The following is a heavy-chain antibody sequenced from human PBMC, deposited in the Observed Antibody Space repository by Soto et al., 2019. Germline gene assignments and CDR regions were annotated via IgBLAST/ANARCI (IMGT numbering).Heavy chain of an antibody. CDR3: ATLDYYDSSGYYTDFDY. D-gene: IGHD3-22*01. CDR2: ISAYNGNT. J-gene: IGHJ4*02. Sequence: GASVKVSCKASGYTFTSYGISWVRQAPGQGLEWMGWISAYNGNTNYAQKLQGRVTMTTDTSTSTAYMELRSLRSDDTAVYYCATLDYYDSSGYYTDFDYWGQGTLVTVSS. CDR1: GYTFTSYG. V-gene: IGHV1-18*01.